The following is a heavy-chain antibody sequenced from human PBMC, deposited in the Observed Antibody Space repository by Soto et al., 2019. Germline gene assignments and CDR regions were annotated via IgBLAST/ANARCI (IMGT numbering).Heavy chain of an antibody. Sequence: SETLSLTCTVSGGSISSGDYYWSWIRQPPGKGLEWIGYIYYSGSTYYNPSLKSRVTISVDTSKNQFSLKLSSVTAADTAVYYCASETYYYGSGSYSDYYYYYGMDVWGQGTTVTVSS. J-gene: IGHJ6*02. CDR1: GGSISSGDYY. CDR3: ASETYYYGSGSYSDYYYYYGMDV. V-gene: IGHV4-30-4*01. D-gene: IGHD3-10*01. CDR2: IYYSGST.